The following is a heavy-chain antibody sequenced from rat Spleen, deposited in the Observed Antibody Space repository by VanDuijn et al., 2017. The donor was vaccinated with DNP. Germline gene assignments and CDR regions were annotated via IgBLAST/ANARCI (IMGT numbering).Heavy chain of an antibody. V-gene: IGHV5-29*01. CDR1: GFTFSNHG. CDR3: ANLGKLGARDY. J-gene: IGHJ2*01. CDR2: ISNTGDST. Sequence: EVQLVESGGGLVQPGRSLKLSCAVSGFTFSNHGMAWVRQAPTKGLEWVASISNTGDSTYYSDSVKGRFSLSRDNAKSTLYLQVNSLRSEDTATYYCANLGKLGARDYWGQGVMVTVSS. D-gene: IGHD5-1*01.